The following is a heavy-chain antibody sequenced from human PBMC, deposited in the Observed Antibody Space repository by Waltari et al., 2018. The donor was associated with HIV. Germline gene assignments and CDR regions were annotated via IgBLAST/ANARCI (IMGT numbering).Heavy chain of an antibody. CDR2: IRSKAYGGTT. J-gene: IGHJ3*02. CDR1: GFTFGVYA. CDR3: TSRSREVSAYGDYVGAFDI. Sequence: EVQLVESGGGLVQPGRSLRLSCTASGFTFGVYAMSWVRQALWKWREWVGFIRSKAYGGTTEYAASVKGRFTISRDDSKSIAYLQMNSLKTEDTAVYYCTSRSREVSAYGDYVGAFDIWGQGTMVTVSS. D-gene: IGHD4-17*01. V-gene: IGHV3-49*04.